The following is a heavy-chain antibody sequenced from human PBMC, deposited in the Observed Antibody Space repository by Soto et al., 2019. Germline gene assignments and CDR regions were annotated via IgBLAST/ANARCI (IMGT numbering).Heavy chain of an antibody. J-gene: IGHJ4*02. CDR2: IYIGGSA. V-gene: IGHV3-66*04. Sequence: VQLVESGGGLVQPGGSLRLSCADTGLTVSSNYMSCFCQAPGKELEWVSVIYIGGSAYYADSVKGRFTISRDNSKNTLYLLMNSLRAEDTAVNYCARHGYSYGVGDFDYCGQGTLVTVSS. CDR3: ARHGYSYGVGDFDY. CDR1: GLTVSSNY. D-gene: IGHD5-18*01.